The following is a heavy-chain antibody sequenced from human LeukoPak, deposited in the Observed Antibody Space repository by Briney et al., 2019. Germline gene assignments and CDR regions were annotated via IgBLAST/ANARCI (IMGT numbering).Heavy chain of an antibody. D-gene: IGHD2-15*01. J-gene: IGHJ3*02. Sequence: SQTLSLTCAVSGGSISSGGYSWSWIRQPPGKGLEWIGYIYHSGSTYYNPSLKSRVTISVDRSKNQFSLKLSSVTAADTAVYYCARATVVVSALDIWGQGTMVTVSS. CDR2: IYHSGST. CDR3: ARATVVVSALDI. V-gene: IGHV4-30-2*01. CDR1: GGSISSGGYS.